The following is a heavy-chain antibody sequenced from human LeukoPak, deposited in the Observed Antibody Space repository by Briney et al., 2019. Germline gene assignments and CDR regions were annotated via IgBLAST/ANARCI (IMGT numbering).Heavy chain of an antibody. Sequence: SETLSLTCTVSGGSISSGSYYWSWIRQPAGKGLEWIGRIYTRGTSAYNPSLKRRVTVSVDTSTNQFSLTLTSVTPADTAVYYCARDPDGYKFFDYWGRGRPVAVSS. CDR1: GGSISSGSYY. V-gene: IGHV4-61*02. J-gene: IGHJ4*02. CDR3: ARDPDGYKFFDY. D-gene: IGHD5-24*01. CDR2: IYTRGTS.